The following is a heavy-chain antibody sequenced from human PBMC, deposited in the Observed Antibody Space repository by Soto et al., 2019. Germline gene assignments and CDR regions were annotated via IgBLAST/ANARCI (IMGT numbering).Heavy chain of an antibody. V-gene: IGHV1-8*02. CDR3: ARRKERSGPHYFDY. Sequence: ASVKVSCKASGGTFGSHAINWVRQAPGQGLEWMGWMNPYSGNTGYAQKFQGRVTVTRNTSISTVYMELSGLRPDDTAVYYCARRKERSGPHYFDYWGQGSQVTVSS. J-gene: IGHJ4*02. CDR1: GGTFGSHA. D-gene: IGHD6-25*01. CDR2: MNPYSGNT.